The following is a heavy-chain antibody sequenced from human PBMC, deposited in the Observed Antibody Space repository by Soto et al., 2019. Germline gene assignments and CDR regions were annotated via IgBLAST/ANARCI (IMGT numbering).Heavy chain of an antibody. D-gene: IGHD3-10*01. J-gene: IGHJ4*02. CDR2: VGSDGGST. CDR1: EFTFTSYA. V-gene: IGHV3-23*01. CDR3: AKDVCGSGTFCHFDY. Sequence: EVQLLESGGGLVQPGGSLRLSCAASEFTFTSYAMSWVRQAPGKGLEWVSAVGSDGGSTYYADSVRGRFTVSRDNSQNTLYLQMNNLSAEDTAVYYCAKDVCGSGTFCHFDYWGQGTLVTVSS.